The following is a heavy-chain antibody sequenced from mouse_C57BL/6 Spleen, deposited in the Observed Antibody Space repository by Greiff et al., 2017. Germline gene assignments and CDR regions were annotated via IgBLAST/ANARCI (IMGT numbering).Heavy chain of an antibody. CDR2: IHPNRGST. V-gene: IGHV1-64*01. CDR3: ARGIYYGNHEGFAY. J-gene: IGHJ3*01. D-gene: IGHD2-1*01. CDR1: GYTFTSYW. Sequence: VQLQQPGAELVKPGASVKLSCKASGYTFTSYWMHWVKQRPGQGLEWIGMIHPNRGSTNYNEKFKSKATLTVDKSSSTAYMQLSSLTSEDSAVYYCARGIYYGNHEGFAYWGQGTLVTVSA.